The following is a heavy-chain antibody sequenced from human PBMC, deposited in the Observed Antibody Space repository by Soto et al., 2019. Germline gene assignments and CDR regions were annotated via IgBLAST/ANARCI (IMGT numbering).Heavy chain of an antibody. V-gene: IGHV3-23*01. D-gene: IGHD2-15*01. J-gene: IGHJ4*02. CDR2: ISGSGGST. Sequence: GGSLRLSCAASGFTFSSYAMSWVRQAPGKGLEWVSAISGSGGSTYYADSVKGRFTISRDNSKNTLYLQMNSLRAEDTAVYYCAKDRGGYCSGGSCYSTYYFDYWGQGTLVTVSS. CDR1: GFTFSSYA. CDR3: AKDRGGYCSGGSCYSTYYFDY.